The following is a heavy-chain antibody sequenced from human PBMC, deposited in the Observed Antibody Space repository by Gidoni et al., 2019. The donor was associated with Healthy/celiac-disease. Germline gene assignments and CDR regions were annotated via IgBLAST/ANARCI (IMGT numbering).Heavy chain of an antibody. Sequence: EVQLLESGGGLVQPGGSLRFSCAASGFTFSSYAMSWVRPAPGKGLEWVSAISGSGGSTYYADSVKGRFTISRDNSKNTLYLQMNSLRAEDTAVYYCAKDHVGGEGAFDIWGQGTMVTVSS. D-gene: IGHD3-10*01. CDR3: AKDHVGGEGAFDI. V-gene: IGHV3-23*01. CDR2: ISGSGGST. J-gene: IGHJ3*02. CDR1: GFTFSSYA.